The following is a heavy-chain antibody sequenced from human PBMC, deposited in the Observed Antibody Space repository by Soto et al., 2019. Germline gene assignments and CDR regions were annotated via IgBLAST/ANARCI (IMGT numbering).Heavy chain of an antibody. D-gene: IGHD3-10*01. V-gene: IGHV1-24*01. CDR3: ATDLYGSGSTNGDAFDI. CDR1: GYTLTELS. Sequence: ASVKVSCKVSGYTLTELSMHWVRQAPGKGLEWMGGFDPEDGETIYAQKFQGRVTMTEDTSTDTAYMELSSLRSEDTAVYYCATDLYGSGSTNGDAFDIWGQGTMVTVSS. CDR2: FDPEDGET. J-gene: IGHJ3*02.